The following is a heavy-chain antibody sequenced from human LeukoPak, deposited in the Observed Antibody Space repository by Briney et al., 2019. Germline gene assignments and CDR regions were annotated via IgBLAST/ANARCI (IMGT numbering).Heavy chain of an antibody. D-gene: IGHD2-2*01. CDR2: IIPIFGTA. CDR1: GGTFSSYA. J-gene: IGHJ3*02. CDR3: ARDIVVVPAAIGAFDI. V-gene: IGHV1-69*01. Sequence: ASVKVSCKASGGTFSSYAISWVRQAPGQGLEWMGGIIPIFGTANYAQKFQGRVTIPADESTSTAYMELSSLRSEDTAVYYCARDIVVVPAAIGAFDIWGQGTMVTVSS.